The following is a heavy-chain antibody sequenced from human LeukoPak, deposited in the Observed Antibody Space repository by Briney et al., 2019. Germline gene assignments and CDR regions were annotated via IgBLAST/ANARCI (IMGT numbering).Heavy chain of an antibody. D-gene: IGHD5-24*01. CDR2: ISGSGGST. CDR3: AKDRRGGGYNWLDYFDY. CDR1: GFTFSSYA. Sequence: GGSLRLSXAASGFTFSSYAMSWVRQPPGKGLEWLSAISGSGGSTYYADSVKGRFTISRDNSKNTLYLQMNSLRAEDTAVYYCAKDRRGGGYNWLDYFDYWGQGTLVTVSS. J-gene: IGHJ4*02. V-gene: IGHV3-23*01.